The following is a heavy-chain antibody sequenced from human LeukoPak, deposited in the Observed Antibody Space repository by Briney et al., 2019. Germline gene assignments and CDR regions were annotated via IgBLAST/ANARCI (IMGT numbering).Heavy chain of an antibody. D-gene: IGHD3-16*01. CDR2: INQHGGDK. CDR1: GFTFRTYW. CDR3: ASVPLRGDAFDI. Sequence: PGGSLRLSCAASGFTFRTYWMSWVRQAPGKGLEWVANINQHGGDKNYLDSVKGRFTISRGNAQNSLYLQMNSPRAEDTAVYYCASVPLRGDAFDIWGQGTMVTVSS. V-gene: IGHV3-7*01. J-gene: IGHJ3*02.